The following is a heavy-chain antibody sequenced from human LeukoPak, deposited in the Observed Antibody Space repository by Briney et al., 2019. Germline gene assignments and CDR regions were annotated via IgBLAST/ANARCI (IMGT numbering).Heavy chain of an antibody. CDR3: ARAYRGYCSSTSCRALFDP. Sequence: KPSETLSLTCTVSGGSISSYYWSWIRQPPGKGLEWIGYIYYSGSTNYNPSLKSRVTISVDTSKNQFSLKLSSVTAADTAVYYCARAYRGYCSSTSCRALFDPWGQGTLVTVSS. V-gene: IGHV4-59*01. D-gene: IGHD2-2*01. CDR1: GGSISSYY. J-gene: IGHJ5*02. CDR2: IYYSGST.